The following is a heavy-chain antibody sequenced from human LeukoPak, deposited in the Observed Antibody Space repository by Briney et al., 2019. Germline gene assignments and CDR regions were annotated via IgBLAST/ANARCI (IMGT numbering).Heavy chain of an antibody. CDR2: IYYSGST. CDR3: ARDGEGYCSSTSCLYYYYGMDV. V-gene: IGHV4-59*12. Sequence: SETLSLTCTVSGGSISSYYWSWIRQPPGKGLEWIGYIYYSGSTNYNPSLKSRVTISVDTSKNQFSLKLSSMTAADTAVYYCARDGEGYCSSTSCLYYYYGMDVWGQGTTVTVSS. J-gene: IGHJ6*02. D-gene: IGHD2-2*01. CDR1: GGSISSYY.